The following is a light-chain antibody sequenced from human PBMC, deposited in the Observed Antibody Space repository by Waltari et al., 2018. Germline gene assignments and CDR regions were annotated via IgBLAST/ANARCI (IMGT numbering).Light chain of an antibody. CDR2: AAS. CDR3: QKYNSAPRT. V-gene: IGKV1-27*01. CDR1: QDITKY. J-gene: IGKJ1*01. Sequence: DIQMTQSPSSLSASVGARVTIPCRASQDITKYLALYQQKPGEVPNLLIYAASTLQSGVPSRFSGSGSGTDFTLTISSLQPEDVATYYCQKYNSAPRTFGQGTKVEIK.